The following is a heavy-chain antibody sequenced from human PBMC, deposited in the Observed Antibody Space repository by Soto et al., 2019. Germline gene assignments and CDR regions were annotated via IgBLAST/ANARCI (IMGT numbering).Heavy chain of an antibody. Sequence: QITLKESGPTLVKPTQTLTLTCTFSGFSLSTRGVGVGWIRQPPGKALEWLALIYWDDDKRYSPSLQSRVTITEDASRNQVVLTLTNMDPVDTATYYCAHSLVGRRYFGYWGQGTLVAVSS. V-gene: IGHV2-5*02. J-gene: IGHJ4*02. D-gene: IGHD2-15*01. CDR3: AHSLVGRRYFGY. CDR1: GFSLSTRGVG. CDR2: IYWDDDK.